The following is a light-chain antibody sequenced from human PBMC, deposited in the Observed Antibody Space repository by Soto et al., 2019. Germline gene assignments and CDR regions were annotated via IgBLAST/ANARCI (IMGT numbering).Light chain of an antibody. CDR1: QTVTSNK. Sequence: EIVLTQSPGTLSLSPGERATLSCRASQTVTSNKLAWYQQKPGKAPKVVIYGASSRATGVPDRFSGSGSGTDFTLTISRLEPEDFAVYYCQQYGSSPRTVGQGTKVEIK. CDR2: GAS. J-gene: IGKJ1*01. V-gene: IGKV3-20*01. CDR3: QQYGSSPRT.